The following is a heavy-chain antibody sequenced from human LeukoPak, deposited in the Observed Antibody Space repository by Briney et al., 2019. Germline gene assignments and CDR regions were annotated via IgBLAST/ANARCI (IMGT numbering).Heavy chain of an antibody. CDR2: TYSGGNP. J-gene: IGHJ4*02. CDR1: GGSINSNSYY. D-gene: IGHD7-27*01. Sequence: PSETLSLTCTVSGGSINSNSYYWSWIRQPAGKGLEWLGRTYSGGNPNYNPSLKSRVTVSADTSKNQFSLNLSSVTAADTAVYYCARGLGIGKHYFDYWGQGTLVTVSS. V-gene: IGHV4-61*02. CDR3: ARGLGIGKHYFDY.